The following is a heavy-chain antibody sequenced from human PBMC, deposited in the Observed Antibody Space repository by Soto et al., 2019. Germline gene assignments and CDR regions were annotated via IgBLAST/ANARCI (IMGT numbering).Heavy chain of an antibody. CDR3: PSDGDPVSGYSYYCSGMSA. CDR2: ICFDGSNQ. CDR1: GFTINHHG. J-gene: IGHJ6*02. D-gene: IGHD5-18*01. V-gene: IGHV3-33*01. Sequence: SLRLSCVASGFTINHHGMHWVRQAPGRGLEWVEVICFDGSNQYYADSVKGRFSVSRDNSKKTMYLQMNSLRAEDTAVYYCPSDGDPVSGYSYYCSGMSALGQGTTVTXSS.